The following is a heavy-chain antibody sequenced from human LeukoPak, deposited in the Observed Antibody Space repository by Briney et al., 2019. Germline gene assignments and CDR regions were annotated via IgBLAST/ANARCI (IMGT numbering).Heavy chain of an antibody. D-gene: IGHD4-17*01. CDR2: VDYSGST. CDR3: AMQVGIYGDYNNWFDP. V-gene: IGHV4-61*08. J-gene: IGHJ5*02. CDR1: GGSISSGGYY. Sequence: SETLSLTCTVSGGSISSGGYYWSWIRQPPGKELEWIGNVDYSGSTRYNPSLKSRATMSLDSSKNQFSLRLTSVTAADMAVYYCAMQVGIYGDYNNWFDPWGQGARVTVSS.